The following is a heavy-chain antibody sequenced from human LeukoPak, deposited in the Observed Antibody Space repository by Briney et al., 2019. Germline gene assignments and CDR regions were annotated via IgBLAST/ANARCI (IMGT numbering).Heavy chain of an antibody. D-gene: IGHD6-13*01. J-gene: IGHJ4*02. CDR3: ASGGHPIEAAEPYFDY. Sequence: PSETLSLTCTVSGGSISSYYWSWIRQPPGKGLEWIGYIYYSGSTNYNPSLKSRVTISVDTSKNQFSLKLSSVTAADTAVYYCASGGHPIEAAEPYFDYWGQGTLVTVSS. V-gene: IGHV4-59*01. CDR2: IYYSGST. CDR1: GGSISSYY.